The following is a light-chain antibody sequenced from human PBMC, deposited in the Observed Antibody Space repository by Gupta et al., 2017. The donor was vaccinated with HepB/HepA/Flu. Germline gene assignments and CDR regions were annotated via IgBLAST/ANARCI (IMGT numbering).Light chain of an antibody. CDR1: SSNIGNNY. CDR3: GTWYSSRSAVV. J-gene: IGLJ2*01. Sequence: QSVLTQPPSVSAAPGQKVTISCSGSSSNIGNNYVSWYQQHPGTAPKLLIYENNKRPAGIPDRFSGAKSGTSATLGITGLQTGEEADYYCGTWYSSRSAVVFGGGTKLTVL. V-gene: IGLV1-51*02. CDR2: ENN.